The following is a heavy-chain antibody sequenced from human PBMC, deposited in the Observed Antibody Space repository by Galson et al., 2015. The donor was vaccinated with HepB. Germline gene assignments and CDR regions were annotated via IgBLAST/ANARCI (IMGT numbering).Heavy chain of an antibody. CDR2: ISGSGGST. D-gene: IGHD3-10*01. CDR3: AKVHGYGSGSGGGFDY. Sequence: SLRLSCAASGFTFSSYAMSWVRQAQGKGLEWVSAISGSGGSTYYADSVKGRFTISRDNSKNTRNLQRQSLRAEDTAVYYCAKVHGYGSGSGGGFDYWGQGTLVTVSS. V-gene: IGHV3-23*01. J-gene: IGHJ4*02. CDR1: GFTFSSYA.